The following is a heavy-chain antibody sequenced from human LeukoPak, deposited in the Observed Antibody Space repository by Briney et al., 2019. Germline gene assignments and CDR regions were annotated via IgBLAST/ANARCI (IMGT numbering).Heavy chain of an antibody. V-gene: IGHV4-34*01. J-gene: IGHJ3*02. CDR2: INHSGST. D-gene: IGHD3-10*01. CDR3: AKSNGYGLVDI. Sequence: PSETLSLTCAVYGGSFSGYYWSWIRQPPGKGLEWIGEINHSGSTNYNPSLKSRVTISVDTSRNQFSLKLTSVTAADTAVYYCAKSNGYGLVDIWGQGTMVTVSS. CDR1: GGSFSGYY.